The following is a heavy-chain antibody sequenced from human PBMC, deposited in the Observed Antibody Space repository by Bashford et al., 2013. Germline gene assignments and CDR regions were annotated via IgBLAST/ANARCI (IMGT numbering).Heavy chain of an antibody. CDR3: ARHYDQYDAFDI. D-gene: IGHD3-3*01. V-gene: IGHV5-51*01. J-gene: IGHJ3*02. Sequence: WVRQMPGKGLEWMGIIYPDDSDARYSPSFQGQVTISADKSISTAYLQWSSLKASDTAMYYCARHYDQYDAFDIWGQGTMVTVSS. CDR2: IYPDDSDA.